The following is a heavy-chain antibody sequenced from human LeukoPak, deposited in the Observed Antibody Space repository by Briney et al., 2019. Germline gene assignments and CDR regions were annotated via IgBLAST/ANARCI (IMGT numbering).Heavy chain of an antibody. Sequence: SVKVSCKASGGTFSSYAISWVRRAPGQGLEWMGGIIPIFGTANYAQKFQGRVTITTDESTSTAYMELSSLRSEDTAVYYCARDLGDYGGNYWFDPWGQGTLVTVSS. V-gene: IGHV1-69*05. J-gene: IGHJ5*02. D-gene: IGHD4/OR15-4a*01. CDR2: IIPIFGTA. CDR3: ARDLGDYGGNYWFDP. CDR1: GGTFSSYA.